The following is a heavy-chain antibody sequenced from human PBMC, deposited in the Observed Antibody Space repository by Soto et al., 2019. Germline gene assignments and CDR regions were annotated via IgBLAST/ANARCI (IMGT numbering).Heavy chain of an antibody. CDR1: GYTFTSYG. D-gene: IGHD2-2*01. CDR3: AREVPSDTPWCDP. CDR2: ISAYIGNT. V-gene: IGHV1-18*04. Sequence: QVQLVQSGAEMKKPGASVKVSCKASGYTFTSYGISWVRPAPGQGLEWLGWISAYIGNTNYAQKLQGRVTMTTDTSTSTAYLELRGLRADDTAVYCCAREVPSDTPWCDPWGQGSLVTVSS. J-gene: IGHJ5*02.